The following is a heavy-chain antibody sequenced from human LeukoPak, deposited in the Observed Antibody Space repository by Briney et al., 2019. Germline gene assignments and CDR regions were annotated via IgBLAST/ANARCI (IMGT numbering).Heavy chain of an antibody. J-gene: IGHJ6*02. CDR2: ITTRSSTI. CDR3: ARDGSVAAAGTFYYGMDV. D-gene: IGHD6-13*01. V-gene: IGHV3-48*02. CDR1: VFTFSIYS. Sequence: PGGSLRLSCEASVFTFSIYSMNWVRQAPGKGLEWLSYITTRSSTIYYADSVKGRFTISRDNAKNSLYLQMNSLRDEDTAVYYCARDGSVAAAGTFYYGMDVWGQGTTVTVSS.